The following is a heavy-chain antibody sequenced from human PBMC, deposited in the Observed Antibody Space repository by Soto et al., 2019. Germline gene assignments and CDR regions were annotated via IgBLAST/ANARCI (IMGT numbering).Heavy chain of an antibody. CDR1: GYTFSSYD. J-gene: IGHJ4*02. CDR3: ARGSGVTLVRG. Sequence: QVQLVQSGAEVKKPGASVKVSCKASGYTFSSYDINWVRQATGQGLEWMGWMNPSSGHAGYAQKFQGRVTMTRDTAISTAYMEMSSLKSEDTAVYFCARGSGVTLVRGWGQGTLVTVSS. V-gene: IGHV1-8*01. CDR2: MNPSSGHA. D-gene: IGHD3-10*01.